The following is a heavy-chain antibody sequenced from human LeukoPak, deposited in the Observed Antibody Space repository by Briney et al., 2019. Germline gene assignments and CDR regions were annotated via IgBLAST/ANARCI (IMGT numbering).Heavy chain of an antibody. Sequence: PGGSLRLSCAASGFTFSSYSRNWVRQAPGKGLEWVSSISSSSSYIYYADSLKGRFTTSGDNAKNPLYLQMNSLRAEDPAVYYCARGVVPAARPYYYYYMDVWGKGTTVTVSS. CDR3: ARGVVPAARPYYYYYMDV. CDR2: ISSSSSYI. V-gene: IGHV3-21*01. CDR1: GFTFSSYS. D-gene: IGHD2-2*01. J-gene: IGHJ6*03.